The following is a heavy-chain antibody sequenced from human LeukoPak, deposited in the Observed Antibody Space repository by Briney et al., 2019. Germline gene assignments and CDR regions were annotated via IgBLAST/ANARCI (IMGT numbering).Heavy chain of an antibody. D-gene: IGHD2-15*01. CDR3: ARDGCSGGGCYPKSFDY. J-gene: IGHJ4*02. CDR1: GSTFSDYT. Sequence: PGGSLRLSCAASGSTFSDYTMNWVRQAPGKGLECISYISRSSDTIYYADSVKGRFTISRDNAKNSLFLQMNSLRVEDTAVYYCARDGCSGGGCYPKSFDYWGQGTLVTVSS. CDR2: ISRSSDTI. V-gene: IGHV3-48*01.